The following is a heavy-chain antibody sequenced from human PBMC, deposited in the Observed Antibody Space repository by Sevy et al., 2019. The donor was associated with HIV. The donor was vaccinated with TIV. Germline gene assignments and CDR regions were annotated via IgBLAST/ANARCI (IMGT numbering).Heavy chain of an antibody. Sequence: SETLSLTCAVSGYSVSSDYYWGWIRQPPGKGLEWIGSIYHSGYSYYNPSLKSRVTISVDTSKNQFSLKLSSVTAADTAVYYCARAIGTQVAGLYYFDYWGQGTLVTVSS. J-gene: IGHJ4*02. V-gene: IGHV4-38-2*01. CDR1: GYSVSSDYY. CDR2: IYHSGYS. D-gene: IGHD6-19*01. CDR3: ARAIGTQVAGLYYFDY.